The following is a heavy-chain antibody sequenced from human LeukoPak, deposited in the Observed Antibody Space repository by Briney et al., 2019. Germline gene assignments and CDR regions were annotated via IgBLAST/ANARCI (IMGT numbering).Heavy chain of an antibody. Sequence: PGGSLRLSCTVSGFTVSSNSMSWVRQAPGKGLEWVSFIYSDNTHYSDSVKGRFTISRDNSKNTLYLQMNSLSAEDRAVYYCAKDLSWFGGSLATFGYWGQGTLATVSS. D-gene: IGHD3-10*01. CDR2: IYSDNT. CDR1: GFTVSSNS. V-gene: IGHV3-53*01. CDR3: AKDLSWFGGSLATFGY. J-gene: IGHJ4*02.